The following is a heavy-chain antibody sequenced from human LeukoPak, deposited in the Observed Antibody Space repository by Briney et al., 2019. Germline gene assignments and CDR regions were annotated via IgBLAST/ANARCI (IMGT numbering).Heavy chain of an antibody. CDR1: GGSISSYY. J-gene: IGHJ6*03. CDR3: ARGVRYCSSTSCPYYYYYMDV. CDR2: IYYSGST. Sequence: KPSETLSLTCTVSGGSISSYYWSWIRQPPGKGLEWIGYIYYSGSTNYNPSLKSRVTISVDTSKNQLSLKLSSVTAADTAVYYCARGVRYCSSTSCPYYYYYMDVWGKGTTVTVSS. D-gene: IGHD2-2*01. V-gene: IGHV4-59*01.